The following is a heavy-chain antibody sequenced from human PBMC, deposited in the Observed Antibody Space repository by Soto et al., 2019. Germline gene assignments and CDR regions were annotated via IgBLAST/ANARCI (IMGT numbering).Heavy chain of an antibody. CDR2: TNQDGSEK. CDR3: ARDTSPFYSGTYYDAFDI. J-gene: IGHJ3*02. CDR1: GFTFRSYW. Sequence: GGSLRLSCAVSGFTFRSYWMTWVRQAPGKGLEWVANTNQDGSEKNYVDSVKGRFTISRDNAKNSLYLQMNSLRAEDTAVYYCARDTSPFYSGTYYDAFDIWGQGTMVTVSS. V-gene: IGHV3-7*04. D-gene: IGHD1-26*01.